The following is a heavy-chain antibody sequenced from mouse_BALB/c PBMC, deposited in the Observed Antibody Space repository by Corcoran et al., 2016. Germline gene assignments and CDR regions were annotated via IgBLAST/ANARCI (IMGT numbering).Heavy chain of an antibody. CDR2: ISYDGSN. V-gene: IGHV3-6*01. D-gene: IGHD1-2*01. J-gene: IGHJ2*01. CDR3: ASVYYGYYFDY. Sequence: DVQLQESGPGLVKPSQSLSLTCSVTGYSITCGYYWNWIRQFPGNKLEWMGYISYDGSNNYNPSLKNRISITRDTSKNQFFLKLNSVTTEDTATYYCASVYYGYYFDYWGQGTTLTVSS. CDR1: GYSITCGYY.